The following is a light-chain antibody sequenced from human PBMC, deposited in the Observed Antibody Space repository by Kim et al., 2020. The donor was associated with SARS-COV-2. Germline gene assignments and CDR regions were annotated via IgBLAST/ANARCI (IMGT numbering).Light chain of an antibody. CDR3: QVWDNGSDHIV. CDR2: HDT. V-gene: IGLV3-21*04. Sequence: SYELTQPPSVSVAPGETARMTCGGTNIGSKHVHWYRQMPGQAPVLVIYHDTDRPSGIPERLSGSKSGDTATLTISMVVAGDEADYYCQVWDNGSDHIVFG. J-gene: IGLJ2*01. CDR1: NIGSKH.